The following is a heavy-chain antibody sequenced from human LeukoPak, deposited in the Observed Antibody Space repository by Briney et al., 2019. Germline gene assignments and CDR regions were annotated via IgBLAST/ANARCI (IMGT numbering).Heavy chain of an antibody. CDR3: ATPHCSGGSCYFNWFDP. Sequence: ASVKVSCKASGYTFTGYYMHWVRQAPGQGLEWMGWINPNSGGTNYAQKFQGRVTMTRDTSISTAYMELSRLRSDDTAVYYCATPHCSGGSCYFNWFDPWGQGTLVTVPS. CDR1: GYTFTGYY. V-gene: IGHV1-2*02. CDR2: INPNSGGT. J-gene: IGHJ5*02. D-gene: IGHD2-15*01.